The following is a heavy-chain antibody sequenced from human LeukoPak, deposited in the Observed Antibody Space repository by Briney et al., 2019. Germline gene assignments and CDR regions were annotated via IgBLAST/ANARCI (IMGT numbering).Heavy chain of an antibody. Sequence: GGSLRLPCTASGLTFSSYGIHWVRQAPGKGLEWVADIWYDGSNKYYADSVKGRFTISRDNSKNTLYLQMNSLRAEDTAVYYCARESPIVGAMPKNAFDIWGQGTMVTVSS. CDR3: ARESPIVGAMPKNAFDI. CDR1: GLTFSSYG. CDR2: IWYDGSNK. V-gene: IGHV3-33*01. J-gene: IGHJ3*02. D-gene: IGHD1-26*01.